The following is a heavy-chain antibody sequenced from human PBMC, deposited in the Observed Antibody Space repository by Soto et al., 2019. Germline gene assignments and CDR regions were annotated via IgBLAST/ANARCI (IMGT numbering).Heavy chain of an antibody. CDR3: ARRGPGTYFDY. Sequence: EVQLLDSGGGMVQPGGSLRLSCAASGFTFSSYAMNWVRQAPGKGLEWVSVISGSGGSTYYADSVKGRFTISRDNSKNTLYLQMNSLRAEDTAVYYCARRGPGTYFDYWGQGTLVTVSS. D-gene: IGHD6-13*01. CDR2: ISGSGGST. CDR1: GFTFSSYA. V-gene: IGHV3-23*01. J-gene: IGHJ4*02.